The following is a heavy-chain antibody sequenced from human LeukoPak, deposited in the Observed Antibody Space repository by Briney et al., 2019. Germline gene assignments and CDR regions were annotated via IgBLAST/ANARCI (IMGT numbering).Heavy chain of an antibody. CDR2: IYYSGST. J-gene: IGHJ5*02. CDR3: ARTYSWVFWFDP. V-gene: IGHV4-39*07. D-gene: IGHD4-11*01. CDR1: GGSISSSSYY. Sequence: PSETLSLTCTVSGGSISSSSYYWGWIRQPPGKGLEWIGSIYYSGSTYYNPSLKSRVTISVDTSKNQFSLKLSSVTAADTAVYYCARTYSWVFWFDPWGQGTLVTVSS.